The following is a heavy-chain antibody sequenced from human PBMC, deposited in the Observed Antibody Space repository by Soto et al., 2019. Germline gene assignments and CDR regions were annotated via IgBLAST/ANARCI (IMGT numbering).Heavy chain of an antibody. CDR3: TRERTPRSGFGN. CDR2: SYYTGAT. CDR1: VGSITGYY. Sequence: LPVTSTVSVGSITGYYWSWIRQSTGKGVEWIGCSYYTGATNYNPSLKSRVTISVGTSKNQVSLTLSSATAADTAVSYSTRERTPRSGFGNWGQRTQVTVYS. D-gene: IGHD3-3*01. V-gene: IGHV4-59*01. J-gene: IGHJ4*02.